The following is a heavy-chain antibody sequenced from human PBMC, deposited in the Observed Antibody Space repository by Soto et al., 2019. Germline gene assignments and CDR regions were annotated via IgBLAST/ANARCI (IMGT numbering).Heavy chain of an antibody. CDR3: ARNPYDFWSGIRGWFDS. CDR1: GYTFTSYG. D-gene: IGHD3-3*01. V-gene: IGHV1-18*01. CDR2: ISAYNGNT. Sequence: GASVKVSCKASGYTFTSYGICWVRQAPGQVLEWMGWISAYNGNTKYAQKLQGRVTITTDTSASTAYMELSSLRSEDTAVYYCARNPYDFWSGIRGWFDSWGQGTLVTVSS. J-gene: IGHJ5*01.